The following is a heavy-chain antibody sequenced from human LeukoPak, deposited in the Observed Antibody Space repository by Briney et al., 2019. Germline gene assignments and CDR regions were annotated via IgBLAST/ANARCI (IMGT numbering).Heavy chain of an antibody. D-gene: IGHD3-10*01. CDR2: IYYSGST. J-gene: IGHJ4*02. CDR1: GGSISSGGYY. Sequence: PSQTLSLTCTVSGGSISSGGYYWSWIRQHPGKGLEWIVYIYYSGSTYYNPSLKSRVTISVDTSKNQFSLKLSSVTAADTAVYYCARGEWGRFGPREFLKGDTYFDYWGQGTLVTVSS. V-gene: IGHV4-31*03. CDR3: ARGEWGRFGPREFLKGDTYFDY.